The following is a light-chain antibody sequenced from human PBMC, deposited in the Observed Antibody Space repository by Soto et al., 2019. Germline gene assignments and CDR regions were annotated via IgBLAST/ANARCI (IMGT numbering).Light chain of an antibody. CDR2: AAS. J-gene: IGKJ5*01. Sequence: DIQMTQSPSFLSASVVDRVTITCRASQGISSYLAWYQQKPGKAPKLLIYAASTLQSGVPSRFSGSGSGTEFTLTISRLQPEDFATYYCQQLNSYPITFGQGTRLEIK. V-gene: IGKV1-9*01. CDR1: QGISSY. CDR3: QQLNSYPIT.